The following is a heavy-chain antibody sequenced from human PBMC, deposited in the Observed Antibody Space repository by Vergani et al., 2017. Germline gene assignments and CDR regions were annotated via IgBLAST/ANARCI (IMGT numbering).Heavy chain of an antibody. CDR3: ARVSCDFWSCYYSPYYYYMDV. J-gene: IGHJ6*03. CDR1: GYTFTSYG. CDR2: ISAYNGNT. D-gene: IGHD3-3*01. V-gene: IGHV1-18*01. Sequence: QVQLVQSGAEVKKPGASVKVSCKASGYTFTSYGISWVRQAPGQGLEWMGWISAYNGNTNYAQKLQGRVTMTTDTSTSTAYMELRSLRSDDTAVYYCARVSCDFWSCYYSPYYYYMDVWGKGTTVTVSS.